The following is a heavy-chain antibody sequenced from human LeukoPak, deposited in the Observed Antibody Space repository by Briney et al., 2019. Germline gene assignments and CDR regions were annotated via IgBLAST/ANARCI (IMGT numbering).Heavy chain of an antibody. CDR3: ARDDRQRGFDY. J-gene: IGHJ4*02. CDR2: ISYDGSNK. D-gene: IGHD1-14*01. CDR1: GFTFSSYA. Sequence: GGSLRLSCADAGFTFSSYAMHWVRQAPGKGLEWVAVISYDGSNKYYADSVKGRFTISRDNSKNTLYLQMNSLRAEDTAVYYCARDDRQRGFDYWGQGTLVTVSS. V-gene: IGHV3-30-3*01.